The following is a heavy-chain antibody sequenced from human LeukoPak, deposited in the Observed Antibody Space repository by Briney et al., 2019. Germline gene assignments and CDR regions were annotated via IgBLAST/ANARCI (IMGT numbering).Heavy chain of an antibody. CDR1: GGSISSGDYY. CDR3: ARGVRPSSSWYNNWFDP. J-gene: IGHJ5*02. V-gene: IGHV4-30-4*01. CDR2: IYYSGST. D-gene: IGHD6-13*01. Sequence: PSQTLSLTCTVSGGSISSGDYYWSWIRPPPGQDLEWIGYIYYSGSTYYNPFLNSRVTLSVDTSKNQFSLKLSSVTAADTAVYYRARGVRPSSSWYNNWFDPWGQGTLVTVSS.